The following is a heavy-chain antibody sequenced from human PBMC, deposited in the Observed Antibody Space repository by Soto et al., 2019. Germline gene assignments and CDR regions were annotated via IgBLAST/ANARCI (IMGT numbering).Heavy chain of an antibody. CDR3: ARGRYGDY. D-gene: IGHD1-1*01. Sequence: QVHLVQSGAEVKKPGASVKVSCKASGYTFTSYGITWVRQAPGQGLGWMGWISAYNGNTDYAQKLQGRVIVTRDTSTSTAYMELRSLISDDTAVYYCARGRYGDYWGQGALVTVSS. J-gene: IGHJ4*02. CDR2: ISAYNGNT. V-gene: IGHV1-18*01. CDR1: GYTFTSYG.